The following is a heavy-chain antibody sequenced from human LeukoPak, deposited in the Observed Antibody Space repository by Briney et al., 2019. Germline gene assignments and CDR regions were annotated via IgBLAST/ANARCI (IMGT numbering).Heavy chain of an antibody. Sequence: PSGTLSLTCAVSGGSISSSNWWSWVRQPPGKGLEWIGEIYHSGSTNYNPSLKSRVTISVDKSKNQFSLKLSSVTAADTAVYYCARDIAAAGRGGTFDYWGQGTLVTVSS. D-gene: IGHD6-13*01. CDR3: ARDIAAAGRGGTFDY. V-gene: IGHV4-4*02. CDR2: IYHSGST. J-gene: IGHJ4*02. CDR1: GGSISSSNW.